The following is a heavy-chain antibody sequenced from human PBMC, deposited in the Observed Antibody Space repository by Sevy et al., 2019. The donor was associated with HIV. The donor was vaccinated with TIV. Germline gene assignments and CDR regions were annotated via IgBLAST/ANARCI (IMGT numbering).Heavy chain of an antibody. V-gene: IGHV5-51*01. CDR1: GYSFTGYW. CDR3: ARRHSYSSSYDGMDV. Sequence: GESLKISCKGSGYSFTGYWIGWVRQMPGKGLEWMGIIYPGDSDTRYSPSFQGLVTISADKSISTAYLQWSSLKASDTAMYYCARRHSYSSSYDGMDVWGQGTTVTVSS. D-gene: IGHD6-13*01. CDR2: IYPGDSDT. J-gene: IGHJ6*02.